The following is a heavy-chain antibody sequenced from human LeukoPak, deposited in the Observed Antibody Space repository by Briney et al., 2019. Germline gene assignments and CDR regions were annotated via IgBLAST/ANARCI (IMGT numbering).Heavy chain of an antibody. CDR2: MNPNSGNT. J-gene: IGHJ6*03. CDR1: GYTFTSYD. Sequence: ASVKVSCKASGYTFTSYDINWVRQATGQGLEWMGWMNPNSGNTGYAQKFQGRVTITRNTSISTAYMELSSLRSEDTAVYYCARGCAVSSGWYRYYYYYMDVWGKGTTVTVSS. D-gene: IGHD6-19*01. CDR3: ARGCAVSSGWYRYYYYYMDV. V-gene: IGHV1-8*03.